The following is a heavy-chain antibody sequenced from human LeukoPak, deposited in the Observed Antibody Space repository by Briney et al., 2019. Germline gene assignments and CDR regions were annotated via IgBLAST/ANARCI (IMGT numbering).Heavy chain of an antibody. CDR1: GYTFTNYA. CDR3: ARSGREATEIDY. CDR2: INPGNGDT. Sequence: ASVKVSCKGSGYTFTNYAVHWVRQAPGQRLEWLGWINPGNGDTKYSQNFQGRVTVTSDTSAATAYVELNSLTSEDTAVYYCARSGREATEIDYWGQGTLVTVSS. V-gene: IGHV1-3*01. D-gene: IGHD1-1*01. J-gene: IGHJ4*02.